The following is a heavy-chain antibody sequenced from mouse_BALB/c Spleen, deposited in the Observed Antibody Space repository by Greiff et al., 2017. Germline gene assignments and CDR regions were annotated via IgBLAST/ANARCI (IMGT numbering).Heavy chain of an antibody. J-gene: IGHJ2*01. Sequence: QVQLQQPGAELVRPGASVKLSCKASGYTFTSYWINWVKQRPGQGLEWIGNIYPSDSYTNYNQKFKDKATLTVDKSSSTAYMQLSSPTSEDSAVYYCTRSRAYGNYYFDYWGQGTTLTVSS. CDR3: TRSRAYGNYYFDY. D-gene: IGHD2-1*01. CDR2: IYPSDSYT. CDR1: GYTFTSYW. V-gene: IGHV1-69*02.